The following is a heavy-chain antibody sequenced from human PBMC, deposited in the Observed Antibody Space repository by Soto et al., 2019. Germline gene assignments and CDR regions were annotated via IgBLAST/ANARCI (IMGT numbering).Heavy chain of an antibody. CDR2: IIPIFGTA. J-gene: IGHJ3*02. CDR3: ARDGNYDSSGPRDAFDI. Sequence: AVKVSCKASGGTFSSYAISWVRQAPGQGLEWMGGIIPIFGTANYAQKFQGRVTITADESTSTAYMELSSLRSEDTAVYYCARDGNYDSSGPRDAFDIWGQGTMVTVSS. V-gene: IGHV1-69*13. D-gene: IGHD3-22*01. CDR1: GGTFSSYA.